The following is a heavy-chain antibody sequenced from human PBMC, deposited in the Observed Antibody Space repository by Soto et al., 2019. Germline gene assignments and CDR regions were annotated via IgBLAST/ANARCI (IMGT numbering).Heavy chain of an antibody. V-gene: IGHV1-69*13. Sequence: ASVKVSCKASGGTFSSYTITWVRQAPGQGLEWMGGITPMFGTPNYAQKFRGRVTVTADESTTTAYMELSSLRSEDTAMYFCARDGTLYDSRAYYYLYWGQGTLVTVSS. J-gene: IGHJ4*02. CDR3: ARDGTLYDSRAYYYLY. CDR1: GGTFSSYT. CDR2: ITPMFGTP. D-gene: IGHD3-22*01.